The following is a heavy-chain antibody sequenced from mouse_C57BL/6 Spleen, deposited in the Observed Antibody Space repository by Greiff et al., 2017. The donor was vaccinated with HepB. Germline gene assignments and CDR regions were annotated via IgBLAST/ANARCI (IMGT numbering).Heavy chain of an antibody. J-gene: IGHJ4*01. CDR3: ASDYSIYDYAMDY. V-gene: IGHV5-17*01. Sequence: EVMLVESGGGLVKPGGSLKLSCAASGFTFSDYGMHWVRQAPEKGLERVAYISSGSSTNYYADTVTGRFTISRDNAKNTLFLPMTSLRSEDTAMYYFASDYSIYDYAMDYWGQGTSVTVSS. CDR1: GFTFSDYG. D-gene: IGHD2-5*01. CDR2: ISSGSSTN.